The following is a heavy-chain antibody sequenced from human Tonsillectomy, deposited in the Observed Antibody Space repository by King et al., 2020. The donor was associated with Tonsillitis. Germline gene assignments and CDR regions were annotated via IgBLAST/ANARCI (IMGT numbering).Heavy chain of an antibody. D-gene: IGHD5-18*01. CDR2: IWYDGSNK. J-gene: IGHJ4*02. V-gene: IGHV3-33*01. CDR1: GFTFSSYG. Sequence: VQLVESGGGVVQPGRSLRLSCAASGFTFSSYGMHWVRQAPGKGLEGVAVIWYDGSNKYYADSVKGRFTISRDNSKNTLYLQMNSLRAEDTAVYYCARDRGYSYGGFDYWGQGTLVTVSS. CDR3: ARDRGYSYGGFDY.